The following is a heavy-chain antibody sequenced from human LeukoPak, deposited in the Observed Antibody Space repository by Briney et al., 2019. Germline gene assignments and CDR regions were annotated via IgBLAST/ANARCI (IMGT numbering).Heavy chain of an antibody. Sequence: SETLSLTCTVSGGSINNGGYYWSWIRQHPGKGLEWIGYIYYSGSSYYNPSLRSRVTISVDTPKNHFSLKLSSVTAADTAVYYCARAQSRGYSYGPFDYWGQGTLVTVSS. D-gene: IGHD5-18*01. CDR3: ARAQSRGYSYGPFDY. J-gene: IGHJ4*02. CDR2: IYYSGSS. V-gene: IGHV4-31*03. CDR1: GGSINNGGYY.